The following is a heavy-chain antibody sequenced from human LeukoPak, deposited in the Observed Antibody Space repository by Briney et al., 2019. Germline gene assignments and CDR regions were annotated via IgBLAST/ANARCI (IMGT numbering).Heavy chain of an antibody. D-gene: IGHD3-22*01. J-gene: IGHJ4*02. V-gene: IGHV4-61*02. CDR1: GDSISSGSYY. CDR2: IYTSGST. CDR3: AREEYYSDNSGYYPDF. Sequence: SETLSLTCTVSGDSISSGSYYWSWIRQPAGKGLEWIGRIYTSGSTNYNPSLKSRFTISVDRTKNRFSLKLSSVTAADTAVYYCAREEYYSDNSGYYPDFWGQGTLVTVSS.